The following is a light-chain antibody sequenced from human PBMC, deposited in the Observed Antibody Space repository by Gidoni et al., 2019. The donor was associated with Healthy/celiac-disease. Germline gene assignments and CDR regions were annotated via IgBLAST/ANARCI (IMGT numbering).Light chain of an antibody. CDR2: AAS. CDR3: QQSYSTPL. J-gene: IGKJ4*01. Sequence: DSQMTQSPSSPSASLGDRVTITCRARQSISSYLYWYQQKPGKAPKTLIYAASSLKSRVPSRCSGSGSGTDFTLTISRLQPEDFATYYCQQSYSTPLFGGGTKVEIK. V-gene: IGKV1-39*01. CDR1: QSISSY.